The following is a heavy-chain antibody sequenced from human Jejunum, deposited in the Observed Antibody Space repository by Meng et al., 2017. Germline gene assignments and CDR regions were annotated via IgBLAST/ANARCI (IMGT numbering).Heavy chain of an antibody. CDR3: ARWTPTRTGYYFDY. V-gene: IGHV4-59*01. Sequence: QVQLQESGPGLVKPSETLSLTCTVSGGSISGYYWSWIRQSSGKGLEWIGYIYSSGSTNYNPSLKSRVTISVDTSKNQFSLKVSSVTAADTAVYYCARWTPTRTGYYFDYWGQGTLVTVSS. J-gene: IGHJ4*02. CDR1: GGSISGYY. D-gene: IGHD1-14*01. CDR2: IYSSGST.